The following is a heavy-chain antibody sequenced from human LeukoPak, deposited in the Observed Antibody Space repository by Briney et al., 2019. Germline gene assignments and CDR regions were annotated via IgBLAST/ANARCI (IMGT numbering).Heavy chain of an antibody. CDR1: GFTFSSYS. D-gene: IGHD1-20*01. CDR3: AREMGYNWNDGLPYYFDY. V-gene: IGHV3-21*01. J-gene: IGHJ4*02. CDR2: IRSSSSYI. Sequence: GGSLRLSCAASGFTFSSYSMNWVRQAPGKGLEGVSSIRSSSSYIYYADSVKGRFTISRDNAKNSLYLQMNSLRAEDTAVYYCAREMGYNWNDGLPYYFDYWGQGTLVTVSS.